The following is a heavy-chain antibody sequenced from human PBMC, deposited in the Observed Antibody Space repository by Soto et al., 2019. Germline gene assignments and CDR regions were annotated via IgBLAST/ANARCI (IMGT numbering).Heavy chain of an antibody. CDR3: AKDEEGQQLAPGGGGDFDY. D-gene: IGHD6-13*01. Sequence: PGRSLRLSCAASVFTFSNFAISWVRQAPGEGLEWVSAITGTAGSTYYADSVRGRFTISRDNSKNTLYLQMNSLRAEDTAIYYCAKDEEGQQLAPGGGGDFDYWGQGTLVTVSS. CDR1: VFTFSNFA. V-gene: IGHV3-23*01. CDR2: ITGTAGST. J-gene: IGHJ4*02.